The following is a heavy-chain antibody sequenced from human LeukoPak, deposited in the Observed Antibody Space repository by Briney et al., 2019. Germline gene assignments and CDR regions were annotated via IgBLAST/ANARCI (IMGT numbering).Heavy chain of an antibody. J-gene: IGHJ4*02. CDR3: VRDYDTSGPQKNYFDF. Sequence: SVKVSCKSPAGSFSSYAVSWVRQAPGRGLEWTGRIIPIFDSKDYTERFRGRLTLTADRSTGTAFMELSSLRPDDTATYYCVRDYDTSGPQKNYFDFWGQGTLITVSS. CDR1: AGSFSSYA. CDR2: IIPIFDSK. V-gene: IGHV1-69*04. D-gene: IGHD3-22*01.